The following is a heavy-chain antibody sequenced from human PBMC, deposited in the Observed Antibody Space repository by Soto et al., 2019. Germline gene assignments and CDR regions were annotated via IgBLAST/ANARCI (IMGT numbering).Heavy chain of an antibody. CDR2: IYHSGST. CDR1: GGSISSGGYS. Sequence: SETLSLTCAFSGGSISSGGYSWSWIRQPPGKGLEWIGYIYHSGSTYYNPSLKSRVTISVDRSKNQFSLKLSSVTAADTAVYYRARGPPFHWGQGTLVTVSS. V-gene: IGHV4-30-2*01. J-gene: IGHJ4*02. D-gene: IGHD3-16*01. CDR3: ARGPPFH.